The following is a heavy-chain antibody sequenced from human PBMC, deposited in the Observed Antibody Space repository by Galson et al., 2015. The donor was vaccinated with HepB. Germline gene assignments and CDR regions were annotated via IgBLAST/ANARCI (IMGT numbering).Heavy chain of an antibody. CDR3: ARDKGYSSSWYSQTFDP. J-gene: IGHJ5*02. D-gene: IGHD6-13*01. Sequence: SLRLSCAASGFTFSSYGMHWVRQAPGKGLEWVAVIWYDGSNKYYADSVKGRFTISRDNSKNTLYLQMNSLRAEDTAVYYCARDKGYSSSWYSQTFDPWGQGTLVTVSS. CDR1: GFTFSSYG. V-gene: IGHV3-33*01. CDR2: IWYDGSNK.